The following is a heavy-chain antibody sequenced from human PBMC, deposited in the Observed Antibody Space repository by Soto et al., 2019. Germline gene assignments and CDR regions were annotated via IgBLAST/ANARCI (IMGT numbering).Heavy chain of an antibody. CDR3: ARYDYVWGSYRPPADAFDI. J-gene: IGHJ3*02. CDR1: GGSFSGYY. D-gene: IGHD3-16*02. V-gene: IGHV4-59*10. CDR2: IYTSGST. Sequence: SETLSLTCAVYGGSFSGYYWSWIRQPAGKGLEWIGRIYTSGSTNYNPSLKSRVTMSVDTSKNQFSLKLSSVTAADTAVYYCARYDYVWGSYRPPADAFDIWGQGTMVTVS.